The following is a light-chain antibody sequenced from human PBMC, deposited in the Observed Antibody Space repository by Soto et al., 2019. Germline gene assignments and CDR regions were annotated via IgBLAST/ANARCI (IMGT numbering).Light chain of an antibody. J-gene: IGKJ5*01. V-gene: IGKV1-9*01. CDR3: QHLNSYPIT. CDR2: AAS. CDR1: QAISNH. Sequence: DIQLTQSPSFLSASVGDRVTITCRASQAISNHLAWYQQKPGKAPKLLIYAASTLQSGVPSRFSGSGSGTEFTLTISSLQPEDFATYYCQHLNSYPITVGQGTRLEIK.